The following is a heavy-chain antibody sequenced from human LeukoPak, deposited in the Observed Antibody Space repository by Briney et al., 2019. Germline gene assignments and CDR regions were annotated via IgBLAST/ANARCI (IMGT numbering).Heavy chain of an antibody. Sequence: GGSLRLSCAASGFTFSTYNMNWVRHAPGKGLEWISSITSSSSYIYYADSVKGRFTISRDNAKNSLYLQMNSLRAEDTAVYYCAELDITMIGSVWGKGTTVTIPS. D-gene: IGHD3-10*02. V-gene: IGHV3-21*01. J-gene: IGHJ6*04. CDR2: ITSSSSYI. CDR1: GFTFSTYN. CDR3: AELDITMIGSV.